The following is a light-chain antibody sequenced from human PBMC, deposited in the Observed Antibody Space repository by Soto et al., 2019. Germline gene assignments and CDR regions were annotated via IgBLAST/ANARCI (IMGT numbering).Light chain of an antibody. V-gene: IGKV3-15*01. CDR1: QSVSSSY. CDR2: GAF. Sequence: EIVLTQSPGTLSLSPGERATLSCRASQSVSSSYLAWYQQKPGQAPRLLIYGAFTRATGIPARFSGSGSGTEFTLTINSLQSEDFAVYYCQHFNNWPLTFGGGTKVDIK. CDR3: QHFNNWPLT. J-gene: IGKJ4*01.